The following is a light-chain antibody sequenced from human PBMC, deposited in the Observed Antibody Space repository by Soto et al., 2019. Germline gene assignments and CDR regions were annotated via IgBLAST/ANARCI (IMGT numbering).Light chain of an antibody. CDR2: GVS. CDR1: QSVSSSY. Sequence: EIVLTQSPGTLSLSPGERATLSCRASQSVSSSYLAWYQQKPGQAPRLLIYGVSNRATGIPDRFSGSGSGTHSCLTISRLQPDDFAMYICQQYGSTPPTFGQGTKLEIK. J-gene: IGKJ2*01. CDR3: QQYGSTPPT. V-gene: IGKV3-20*01.